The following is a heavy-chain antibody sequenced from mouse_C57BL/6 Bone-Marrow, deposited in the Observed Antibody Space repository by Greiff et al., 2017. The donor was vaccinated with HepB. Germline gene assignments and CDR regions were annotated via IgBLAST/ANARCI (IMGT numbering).Heavy chain of an antibody. CDR1: GFTFSDFY. D-gene: IGHD1-1*02. CDR2: SRNKANDYTP. CDR3: ARGGRGSPFDY. J-gene: IGHJ2*01. V-gene: IGHV7-1*01. Sequence: EVKLVESGGGLVQSGRSLRLSCATSGFTFSDFYMEWVRQAPGKGLEWIAASRNKANDYTPEYSVDVKARFIDSRDTSQSILYRQMHALRAEDTAVYYCARGGRGSPFDYWGQGTTLTVSS.